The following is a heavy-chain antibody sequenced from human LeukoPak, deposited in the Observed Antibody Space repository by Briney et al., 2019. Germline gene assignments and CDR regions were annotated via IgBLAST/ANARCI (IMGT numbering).Heavy chain of an antibody. J-gene: IGHJ4*02. D-gene: IGHD1-26*01. CDR1: GFLFSNYW. CDR2: IRQDGGET. CDR3: VGVGFLRYSGTSGYY. V-gene: IGHV3-7*01. Sequence: GGSLRLSCAASGFLFSNYWMQWVRQAPGKGLEWVANIRQDGGETYYVDSVKGRFTISRDNAQNSLYLQMTSLRVEDMAIYYCVGVGFLRYSGTSGYYWGWGSQITVSS.